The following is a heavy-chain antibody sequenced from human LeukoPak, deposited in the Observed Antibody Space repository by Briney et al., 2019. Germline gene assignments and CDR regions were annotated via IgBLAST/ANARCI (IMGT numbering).Heavy chain of an antibody. CDR2: ISSSSSTI. V-gene: IGHV3-48*04. D-gene: IGHD2-21*01. CDR1: GFTFSSYS. Sequence: GGSLRLSCAASGFTFSSYSMNWVRQAPGKGLEWVSYISSSSSTIYYADSVKGRFTISRDNAKNSLYLQMNSLRAEDTAVYYCARVVADYPDYWGQGTLVTVSS. J-gene: IGHJ4*02. CDR3: ARVVADYPDY.